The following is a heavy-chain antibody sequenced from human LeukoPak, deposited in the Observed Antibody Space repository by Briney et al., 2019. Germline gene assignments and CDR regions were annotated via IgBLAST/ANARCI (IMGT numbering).Heavy chain of an antibody. D-gene: IGHD1-26*01. CDR3: ARLVGDRTIYDY. V-gene: IGHV3-30-3*01. J-gene: IGHJ4*02. Sequence: PGGSLRLSCAASGFTFSSYAMHWVRQAPDKGLEWVAVISYDGSNQYYADSVRGRFTVSRDNSKNTLYLQMNSLRAEDTAIFYCARLVGDRTIYDYWGQGTLVTVSS. CDR1: GFTFSSYA. CDR2: ISYDGSNQ.